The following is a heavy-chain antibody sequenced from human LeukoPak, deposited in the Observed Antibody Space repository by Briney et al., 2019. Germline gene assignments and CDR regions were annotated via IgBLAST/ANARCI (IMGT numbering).Heavy chain of an antibody. CDR2: ISGSGGTT. CDR1: GFTVSSYA. CDR3: AKDAERWLQYNWFDP. D-gene: IGHD5-24*01. J-gene: IGHJ5*02. V-gene: IGHV3-23*01. Sequence: GSLRLSCAASGFTVSSYAMSCVRQAPGKGLEWVSAISGSGGTTYYADSVKGRFTISRDNSKNTLYLQMNSLRAEDTAVYYCAKDAERWLQYNWFDPWGQGTLVTVSS.